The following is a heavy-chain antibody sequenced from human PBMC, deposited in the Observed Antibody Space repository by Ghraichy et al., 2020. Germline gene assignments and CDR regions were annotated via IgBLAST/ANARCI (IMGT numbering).Heavy chain of an antibody. CDR3: ARTDGWYYFDY. CDR2: IYYSGST. Sequence: SETLSLTCAVSGGSISSYYWSWIRQPPGKGLEWIGYIYYSGSTNYNPSLKSRVTISVDTSKNQFSLKLSSVTAADTAVYYCARTDGWYYFDYWGQGTLVTVSS. J-gene: IGHJ4*02. V-gene: IGHV4-59*01. CDR1: GGSISSYY. D-gene: IGHD6-19*01.